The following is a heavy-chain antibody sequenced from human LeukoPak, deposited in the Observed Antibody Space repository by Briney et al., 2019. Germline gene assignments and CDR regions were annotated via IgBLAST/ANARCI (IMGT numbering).Heavy chain of an antibody. V-gene: IGHV3-53*04. D-gene: IGHD5-18*01. Sequence: GGSLRLSCAASGFAVSNNYMNWVRQAPGKGLEWVSFIYTGGSTYYADSVKGRFTISRHNSENTVFLQMNSLRAEDTAVYYCVCVDTVMATGEYWGQGTLVTVSS. J-gene: IGHJ4*02. CDR3: VCVDTVMATGEY. CDR2: IYTGGST. CDR1: GFAVSNNY.